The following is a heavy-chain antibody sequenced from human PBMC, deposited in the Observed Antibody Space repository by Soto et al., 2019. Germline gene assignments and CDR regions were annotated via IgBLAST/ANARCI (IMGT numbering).Heavy chain of an antibody. CDR3: ARQGYYDFWSGYPKYGMDV. CDR2: IDPSDSYT. J-gene: IGHJ6*02. D-gene: IGHD3-3*01. CDR1: GYSFTSYW. V-gene: IGHV5-10-1*01. Sequence: PGESRKISCKPSGYSFTSYWNSWVRQMPGKGLEWMGRIDPSDSYTNYSQSFQGHVSISADKFISTAYLQRRSLKASDTAMYYCARQGYYDFWSGYPKYGMDVWGQGTTGTVSS.